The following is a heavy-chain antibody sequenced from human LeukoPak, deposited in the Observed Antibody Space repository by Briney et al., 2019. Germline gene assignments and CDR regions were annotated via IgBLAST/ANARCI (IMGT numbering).Heavy chain of an antibody. Sequence: ALVKVSCKASGYTFTGYYMHWVRQAPGQGLEWMGWINPNSGGTNYAQKFQGRVTMTRDTSISTAYMELSILRSDDTAVYYCARDDPSIAPRPLDYWGQGTLVTVSS. CDR3: ARDDPSIAPRPLDY. CDR2: INPNSGGT. D-gene: IGHD6-6*01. CDR1: GYTFTGYY. V-gene: IGHV1-2*02. J-gene: IGHJ4*02.